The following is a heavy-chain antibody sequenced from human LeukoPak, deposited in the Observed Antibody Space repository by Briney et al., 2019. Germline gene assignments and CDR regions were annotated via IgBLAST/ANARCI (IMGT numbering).Heavy chain of an antibody. Sequence: SETLSLTCTVSGYSISSGYYWGWIRQPPGKGLEWIGSIYHSGSTYYNPSLKSRVTISVDTSKNQFSLKLSSVTAADTAVYYCARGHIVVVPAVDDAFDIWGQGTMVTVSS. CDR2: IYHSGST. J-gene: IGHJ3*02. CDR1: GYSISSGYY. V-gene: IGHV4-38-2*02. D-gene: IGHD2-2*01. CDR3: ARGHIVVVPAVDDAFDI.